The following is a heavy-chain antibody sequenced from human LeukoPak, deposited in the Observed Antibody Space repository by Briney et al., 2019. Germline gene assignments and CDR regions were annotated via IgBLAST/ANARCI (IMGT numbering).Heavy chain of an antibody. D-gene: IGHD3-3*01. V-gene: IGHV3-23*01. CDR1: GFTFSSYA. Sequence: PGGSLRLSCAASGFTFSSYAMSWVRQAPGKGLEWVSAISGSGGSTYHADSVKGRFTISRDNSKNTLYLQMNSLRAEDTAVYYCAKGVAYFWSGSDPFDYWGQGTLVTVSS. CDR3: AKGVAYFWSGSDPFDY. J-gene: IGHJ4*02. CDR2: ISGSGGST.